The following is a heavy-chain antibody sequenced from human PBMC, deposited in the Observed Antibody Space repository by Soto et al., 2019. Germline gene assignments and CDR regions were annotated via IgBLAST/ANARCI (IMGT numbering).Heavy chain of an antibody. CDR3: ASTPYCGGVCPEYFQH. Sequence: QIQLVQSGAEVKKPGSSVKVSCKASGGTFSSYTISWVRQAPGQGLEWMGRIIPILGIANYAQKFQGRVTITADKSTSTAYMELSSLRSNDSDVSYCASTPYCGGVCPEYFQHWGQGTLVTVSS. D-gene: IGHD2-21*02. V-gene: IGHV1-69*02. CDR2: IIPILGIA. J-gene: IGHJ1*01. CDR1: GGTFSSYT.